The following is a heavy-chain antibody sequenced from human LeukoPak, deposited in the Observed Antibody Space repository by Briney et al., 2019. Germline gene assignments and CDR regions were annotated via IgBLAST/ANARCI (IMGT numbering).Heavy chain of an antibody. J-gene: IGHJ4*02. CDR1: GGSISSAAYY. V-gene: IGHV4-61*02. D-gene: IGHD6-13*01. CDR2: IYTSGTT. CDR3: ARGVAAGTGY. Sequence: SETLSLTCTVSGGSISSAAYYWSWIRQPAGKGLEWIARIYTSGTTNYNPSLKSRVTISVDTSKNQFSLKLSSVTAADTAVYYCARGVAAGTGYWGQGTLVTVSS.